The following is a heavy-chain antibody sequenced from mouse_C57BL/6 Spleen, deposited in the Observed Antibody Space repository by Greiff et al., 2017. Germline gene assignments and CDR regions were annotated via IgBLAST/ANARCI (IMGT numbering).Heavy chain of an antibody. V-gene: IGHV5-4*01. J-gene: IGHJ3*01. D-gene: IGHD2-4*01. CDR3: AARGVVVPYYDYDWFAY. CDR1: GFTFSSYA. CDR2: ISAGGSYT. Sequence: EVQLVESGGGLVKPGGSLKLSCAASGFTFSSYAMSWVRQTPEKRLEWVATISAGGSYTYYPDNVKGRFTISRDNAKNNPYLHMSQLKSEDTAMYYCAARGVVVPYYDYDWFAYWGQGTLVTVSA.